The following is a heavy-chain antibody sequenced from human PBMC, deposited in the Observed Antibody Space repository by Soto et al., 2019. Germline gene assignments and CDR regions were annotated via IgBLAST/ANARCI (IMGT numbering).Heavy chain of an antibody. CDR1: GFTFSSYA. J-gene: IGHJ4*02. Sequence: GGSLRLSCAASGFTFSSYAMSWVRQAPGKGLEWVSAIGGSGGSTYYADPVKGRFTISRDNSKNTLYLQMNSLRAEDTAVYYCAKGKEYSGYDDYFDYWGQGTLVTVSS. V-gene: IGHV3-23*01. D-gene: IGHD5-12*01. CDR3: AKGKEYSGYDDYFDY. CDR2: IGGSGGST.